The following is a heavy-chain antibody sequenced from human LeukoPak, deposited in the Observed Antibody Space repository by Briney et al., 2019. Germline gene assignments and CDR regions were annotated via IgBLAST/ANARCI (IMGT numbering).Heavy chain of an antibody. CDR1: GFTFRDAA. D-gene: IGHD1-26*01. J-gene: IGHJ5*02. V-gene: IGHV3-23*01. CDR3: AKDMELAS. CDR2: ISSSGANA. Sequence: GVSLRLSCAASGFTFRDAAMTWVRQAPGKGLEWVSPISSSGANAYYADSVKGRFTISRDNSKNTLYLQMNNLRGEDTAEYYCAKDMELASWGQGTLVTVSS.